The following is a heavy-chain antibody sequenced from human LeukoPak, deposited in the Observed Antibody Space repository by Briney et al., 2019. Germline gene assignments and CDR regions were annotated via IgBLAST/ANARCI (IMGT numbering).Heavy chain of an antibody. D-gene: IGHD6-13*01. V-gene: IGHV3-53*05. CDR2: IYSGGST. Sequence: GGSLRLSCAASGFTVSSNYMSWVRQAPGKGLEWVSVIYSGGSTYYADSVKGRFTISRDNAENTLYLQMNSLRGEDTAVFYCAREESSSWYNQVSDWGQGTLVTVSS. J-gene: IGHJ4*02. CDR1: GFTVSSNY. CDR3: AREESSSWYNQVSD.